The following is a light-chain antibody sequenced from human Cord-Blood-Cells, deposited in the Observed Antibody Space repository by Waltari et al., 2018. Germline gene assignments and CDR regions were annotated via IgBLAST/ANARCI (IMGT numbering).Light chain of an antibody. CDR3: SSYTSSSTLV. CDR2: EVS. V-gene: IGLV2-14*01. Sequence: QSALTQPASVSGSPGQSITISCTGTSSAVGGYNYVSWYQQHTGKAPKLMIYEVSNRPSGVSNRFSGSKSGNTASLTIAGLQAEDEADYYCSSYTSSSTLVFGTGTKVTVL. CDR1: SSAVGGYNY. J-gene: IGLJ1*01.